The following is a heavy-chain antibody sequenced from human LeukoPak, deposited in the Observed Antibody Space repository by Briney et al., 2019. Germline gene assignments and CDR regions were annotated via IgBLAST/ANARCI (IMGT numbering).Heavy chain of an antibody. D-gene: IGHD2-15*01. CDR1: GGSFSGYY. V-gene: IGHV4-34*01. CDR3: ARVVVRTSKGAFDI. CDR2: INHSGST. J-gene: IGHJ3*02. Sequence: SETLSLTCAVYGGSFSGYYWSWIRQPPGKGLEWIGEINHSGSTNYNPSLKSRVTISVDTSKNQFSLKLSSVTAADTAVYYCARVVVRTSKGAFDIWGQGTMVTVSS.